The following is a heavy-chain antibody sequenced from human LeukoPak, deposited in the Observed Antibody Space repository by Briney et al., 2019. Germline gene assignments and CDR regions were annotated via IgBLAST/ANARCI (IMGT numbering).Heavy chain of an antibody. J-gene: IGHJ6*02. CDR3: ATDSSLWFGEFINYYYYGMDV. Sequence: ASVKVSCKVSGYTLTELSMHWVRQAPGKGLEWMGGFDPEDGETIYAQKFRGRVTMTEDTSTDTAYMELSSLRSEDTAVYYCATDSSLWFGEFINYYYYGMDVWGQGTTVTVSS. CDR2: FDPEDGET. V-gene: IGHV1-24*01. D-gene: IGHD3-10*01. CDR1: GYTLTELS.